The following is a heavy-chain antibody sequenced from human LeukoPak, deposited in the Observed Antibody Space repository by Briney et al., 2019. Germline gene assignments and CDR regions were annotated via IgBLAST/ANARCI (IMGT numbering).Heavy chain of an antibody. CDR3: ARDYCSGGTCYSFSFHYFDS. J-gene: IGHJ4*02. D-gene: IGHD2-15*01. CDR1: GDTFTSYG. V-gene: IGHV1-18*04. CDR2: ISGYNGNT. Sequence: ASVKVSCKASGDTFTSYGISWVRQAPGRGLEWMGWISGYNGNTKYAQRLQDRVTMTTDTSTSTAYMELRGLRSDDTAVYYCARDYCSGGTCYSFSFHYFDSWGQGTLVTVSS.